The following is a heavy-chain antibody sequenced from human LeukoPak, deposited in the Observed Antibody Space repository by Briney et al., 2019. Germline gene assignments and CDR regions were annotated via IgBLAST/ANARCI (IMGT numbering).Heavy chain of an antibody. V-gene: IGHV3-73*01. CDR1: GFTFSGSA. D-gene: IGHD5-18*01. CDR2: IRSKSYNYAT. J-gene: IGHJ6*03. Sequence: PGGSLRLSCAASGFTFSGSAMHWVRQASGKGLEWVGRIRSKSYNYATAYAASVKGRFTISRDDSKNTAYLQMNNLKTEDTAVYYCTRLETNMDYHMDVWGKGTTVTVSS. CDR3: TRLETNMDYHMDV.